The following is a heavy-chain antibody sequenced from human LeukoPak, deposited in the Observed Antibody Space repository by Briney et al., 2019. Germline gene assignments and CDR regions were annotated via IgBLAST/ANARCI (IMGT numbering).Heavy chain of an antibody. CDR3: ARGGRYYFDY. D-gene: IGHD1-26*01. V-gene: IGHV4-4*07. CDR1: GGSISSYY. Sequence: SETLSLTCTVSGGSISSYYGSCIRQPAGKALEWIGRIYTSGSTNYNPSLKTRVTMSVDTSKNHFPLNLSSVTAADPAVYYCARGGRYYFDYWGQGTLVTVSS. CDR2: IYTSGST. J-gene: IGHJ4*02.